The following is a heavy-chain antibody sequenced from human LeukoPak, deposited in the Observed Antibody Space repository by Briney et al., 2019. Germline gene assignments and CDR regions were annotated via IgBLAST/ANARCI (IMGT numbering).Heavy chain of an antibody. CDR1: GFTFSGSA. J-gene: IGHJ4*02. D-gene: IGHD1-26*01. Sequence: GGSLRLSCAASGFTFSGSAMHWVRQASGKGLEWVGRIRSKANSYATAYAASVKGRFTISRDDSKNTAYLQMNSLKTEGTAVYYCTRSWYSGSYGYWGQGTLVTVSS. CDR3: TRSWYSGSYGY. V-gene: IGHV3-73*01. CDR2: IRSKANSYAT.